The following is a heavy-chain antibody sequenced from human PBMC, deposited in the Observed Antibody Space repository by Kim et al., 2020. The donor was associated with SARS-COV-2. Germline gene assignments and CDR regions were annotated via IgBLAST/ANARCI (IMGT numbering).Heavy chain of an antibody. J-gene: IGHJ4*02. V-gene: IGHV3-23*01. Sequence: GGSLRLSCAASGFTFSSYAMSWVRQAPGKGLEWVSSISGNGGGTYYADSVKGRFTISRDNSKNTLFLQMNNLRAEDTAVYYCATGAGALFFFDYWGQGTLLTVSS. CDR2: ISGNGGGT. CDR3: ATGAGALFFFDY. CDR1: GFTFSSYA. D-gene: IGHD6-19*01.